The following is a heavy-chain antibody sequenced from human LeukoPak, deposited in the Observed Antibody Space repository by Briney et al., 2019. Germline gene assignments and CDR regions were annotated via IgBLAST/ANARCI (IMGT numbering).Heavy chain of an antibody. D-gene: IGHD2-15*01. V-gene: IGHV1-2*02. J-gene: IGHJ4*02. CDR2: IKPNSGDT. Sequence: GASVKVSCKASGYSFADYYMHWVRQAPGQGLEWMGWIKPNSGDTRSAQKFQGRVIMTRATSTGTAYMELSSLRYDDTAVYYCARDWDLVVVAATKDYWGQGTLVTVSS. CDR1: GYSFADYY. CDR3: ARDWDLVVVAATKDY.